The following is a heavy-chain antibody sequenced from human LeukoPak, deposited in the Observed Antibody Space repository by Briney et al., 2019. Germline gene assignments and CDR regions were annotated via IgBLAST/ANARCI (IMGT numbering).Heavy chain of an antibody. CDR2: ISYSGST. Sequence: SETLSLTCSVSGDSIRSFYWSWIRQPPGKGLEWFGFISYSGSTNYNPSLKSRVTISVDTSKNQFPLKLSSVTAADTAVYYCARETTVTTSHYYYYMDVWGKGTTVTVSS. CDR3: ARETTVTTSHYYYYMDV. J-gene: IGHJ6*03. V-gene: IGHV4-59*12. D-gene: IGHD4-17*01. CDR1: GDSIRSFY.